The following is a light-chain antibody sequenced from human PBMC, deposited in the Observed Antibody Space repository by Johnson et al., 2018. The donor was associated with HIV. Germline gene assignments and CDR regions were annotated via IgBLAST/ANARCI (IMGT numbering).Light chain of an antibody. CDR2: DNN. CDR3: GTWASSLCAGGYV. J-gene: IGLJ1*01. CDR1: SSNIGNNY. V-gene: IGLV1-51*01. Sequence: QSVLTQPPSVSAAPGQKVTISCSGSSSNIGNNYVSWYQQLPGTAPKLLIYDNNKRPSGIPDRFSGSKSGTSATLGITGLQTGDEADYYCGTWASSLCAGGYVFGTGTKVTVL.